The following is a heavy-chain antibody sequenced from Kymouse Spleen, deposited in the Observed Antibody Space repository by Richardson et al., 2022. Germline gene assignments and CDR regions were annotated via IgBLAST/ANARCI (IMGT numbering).Heavy chain of an antibody. D-gene: IGHD3-3*01. Sequence: QLQLQESGPGLVKPSETLSLTCTVSGGSISSSSYYWGWIRQPPGKGLEWIGSIYYSGSTYYNPSLKSRVTISVDTSKNQFSLKLSSVTAADTAVYYCATIRFLEWLFFDYWGQGTLVTVSS. J-gene: IGHJ4*02. CDR2: IYYSGST. V-gene: IGHV4-39*01. CDR1: GGSISSSSYY. CDR3: ATIRFLEWLFFDY.